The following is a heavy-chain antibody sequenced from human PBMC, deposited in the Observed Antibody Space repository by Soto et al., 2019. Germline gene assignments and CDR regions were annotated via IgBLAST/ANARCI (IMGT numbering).Heavy chain of an antibody. D-gene: IGHD3-10*01. J-gene: IGHJ6*02. Sequence: PWGSLLLSWSASGFTFITYAMHRVRQPPGKGLDWVALISYDGNEKYYGDSVKGRFTISRDRNTLYLQMNSLRVDDTAAYYCARDVRSGRGLFYGMDVWGQGTTVTVSS. V-gene: IGHV3-30*03. CDR2: ISYDGNEK. CDR3: ARDVRSGRGLFYGMDV. CDR1: GFTFITYA.